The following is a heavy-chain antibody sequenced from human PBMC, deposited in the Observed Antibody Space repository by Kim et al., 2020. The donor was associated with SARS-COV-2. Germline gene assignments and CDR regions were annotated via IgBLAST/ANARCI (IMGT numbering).Heavy chain of an antibody. Sequence: SETLSLTCTVSGGSISSSSYYWGWIRQPPGKGLEWIGSIYYSGSTYYNPSLKSRVTISVDTSKNQFSLKLSSVTAADTAVYYCARQGYDFWSGYYTGSGKPYGMDVWGQGTTVTVSS. CDR2: IYYSGST. CDR1: GGSISSSSYY. D-gene: IGHD3-3*01. CDR3: ARQGYDFWSGYYTGSGKPYGMDV. J-gene: IGHJ6*02. V-gene: IGHV4-39*01.